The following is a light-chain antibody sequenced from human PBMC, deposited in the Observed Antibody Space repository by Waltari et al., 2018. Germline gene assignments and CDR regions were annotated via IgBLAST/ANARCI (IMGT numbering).Light chain of an antibody. CDR3: SSYTSNNIWV. V-gene: IGLV2-14*01. CDR2: DVS. J-gene: IGLJ3*02. Sequence: QSALTQPASVSGSPGQSITISCTGTSSYVGGYNYFSWYQQHPGKAPKFMIYDVSQRPSGVSNRFSGSKSGNTASLTISGLQAEDEADYYCSSYTSNNIWVFGGGTKLTVL. CDR1: SSYVGGYNY.